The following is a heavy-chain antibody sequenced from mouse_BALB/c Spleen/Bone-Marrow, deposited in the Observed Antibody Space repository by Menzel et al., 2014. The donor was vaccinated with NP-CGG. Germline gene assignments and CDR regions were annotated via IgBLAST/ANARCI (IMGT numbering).Heavy chain of an antibody. CDR1: GYKFREYT. CDR3: ARKLLLRKSPFAY. CDR2: INPKNGST. J-gene: IGHJ3*01. Sequence: EVQLQQSGPELVKHGPSVKIYCKTSGYKFREYTMHRVKQSHGKSLEWIGGINPKNGSTSYNQKFKGKATLTVDKSSSTAYMELRSLTSEDSAIYYCARKLLLRKSPFAYWVQGTLVTISA. V-gene: IGHV1-26*01. D-gene: IGHD3-1*01.